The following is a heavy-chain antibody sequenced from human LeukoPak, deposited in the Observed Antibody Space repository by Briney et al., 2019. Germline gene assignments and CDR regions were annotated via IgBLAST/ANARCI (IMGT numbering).Heavy chain of an antibody. CDR3: ARVGSGSFDY. D-gene: IGHD1-26*01. Sequence: SETPSLTCTVSGGSISSYYWSWIRQPPGKGLEWIGFNSYSGNTNYNPSLKSRVTISVDTSKNHFSLNLNSVTAADTAVYYCARVGSGSFDYWGQGTLLTDSP. CDR2: NSYSGNT. J-gene: IGHJ4*02. V-gene: IGHV4-59*01. CDR1: GGSISSYY.